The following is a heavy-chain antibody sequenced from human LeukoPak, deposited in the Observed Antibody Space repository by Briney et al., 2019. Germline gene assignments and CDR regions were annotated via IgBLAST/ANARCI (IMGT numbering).Heavy chain of an antibody. D-gene: IGHD3-3*01. CDR1: GYTFTGYY. Sequence: ASVKVSCKASGYTFTGYYMHWVRQAPGQGLEWMGWINPNSGCTNYAQKFQGRVTMTRDTSISTAYMELSRLRSDDTAVYYCARVGIGIRFLEWLLESWFDPWGQGTLVTVSS. V-gene: IGHV1-2*02. CDR2: INPNSGCT. CDR3: ARVGIGIRFLEWLLESWFDP. J-gene: IGHJ5*02.